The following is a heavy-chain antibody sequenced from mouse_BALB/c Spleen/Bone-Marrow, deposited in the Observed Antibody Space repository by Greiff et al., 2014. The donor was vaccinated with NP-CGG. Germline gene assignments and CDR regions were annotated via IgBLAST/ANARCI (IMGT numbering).Heavy chain of an antibody. Sequence: QVQLQQSGAELVRPGTSVKMSCKAAGYTFTTYWIGWVKQRTGHGLEWIGDIYPGGGYTNYNEKFKGKATLTADTSSSTAYMQLSSLTSEDSAIYYCARGITTVVAYYAMDYWGQGTSVTVSS. CDR3: ARGITTVVAYYAMDY. V-gene: IGHV1-63*02. CDR2: IYPGGGYT. CDR1: GYTFTTYW. D-gene: IGHD1-1*01. J-gene: IGHJ4*01.